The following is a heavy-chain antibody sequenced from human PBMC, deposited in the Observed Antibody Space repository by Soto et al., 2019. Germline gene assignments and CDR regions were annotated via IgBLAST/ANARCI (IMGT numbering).Heavy chain of an antibody. J-gene: IGHJ6*02. CDR3: AREVCQPSCSSNYYYYGMDV. Sequence: PGGSLRLSCAASGFTFSSYSMKWVRQAPGKGLEWVSSISSSSSYIYYADSVKGRFTISRDNAKNSLYLQMNSLRAEDTAVYYCAREVCQPSCSSNYYYYGMDVWGQGTTVTVSS. V-gene: IGHV3-21*01. D-gene: IGHD6-6*01. CDR1: GFTFSSYS. CDR2: ISSSSSYI.